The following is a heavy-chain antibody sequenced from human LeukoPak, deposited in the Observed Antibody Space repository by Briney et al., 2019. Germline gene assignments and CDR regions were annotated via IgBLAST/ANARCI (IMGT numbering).Heavy chain of an antibody. Sequence: GGSLRLSCAASGFAFNFFAMNWVRQAPGKGLEWVSSISSSSSYIYYADSVKGRFTIPRDNAKNSLYLQMNSLRAEDTAVYYCASSSMVRNNWGQGTLVTVSS. CDR1: GFAFNFFA. CDR2: ISSSSSYI. J-gene: IGHJ4*02. V-gene: IGHV3-21*01. CDR3: ASSSMVRNN. D-gene: IGHD3-10*01.